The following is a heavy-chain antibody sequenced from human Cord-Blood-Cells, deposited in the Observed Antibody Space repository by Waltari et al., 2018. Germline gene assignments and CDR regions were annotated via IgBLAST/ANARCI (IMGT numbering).Heavy chain of an antibody. D-gene: IGHD3-16*01. J-gene: IGHJ4*02. CDR1: GGSFSGHY. CDR2: INHSGST. CDR3: ARLMGDY. Sequence: QVQLQQWGAGLLKPSETLSLTCAVYGGSFSGHYWSWIRQPPGKGLEWIGEINHSGSTNYNPSLKSRVTISVDTSKNQFSLKLSSVTAADTAVYYCARLMGDYWGQGTLVTDSS. V-gene: IGHV4-34*01.